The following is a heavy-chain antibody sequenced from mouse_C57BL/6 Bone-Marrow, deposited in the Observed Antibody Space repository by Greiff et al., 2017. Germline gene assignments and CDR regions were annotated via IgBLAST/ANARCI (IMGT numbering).Heavy chain of an antibody. CDR2: IYPRSGNT. J-gene: IGHJ3*01. CDR1: GYTFTSYG. CDR3: ARYGSDYDVPWCAY. Sequence: VQLQQSGAELARPGASVKLSCKASGYTFTSYGISWVKQRTGQGLEWIGEIYPRSGNTYYNEKFKGKATLTADKSSSTAYMELRSLTSEDSAVYFCARYGSDYDVPWCAYWGQGTLVTVSA. V-gene: IGHV1-81*01. D-gene: IGHD2-4*01.